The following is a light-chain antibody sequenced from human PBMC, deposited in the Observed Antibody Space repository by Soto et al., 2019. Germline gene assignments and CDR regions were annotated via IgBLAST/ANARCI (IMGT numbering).Light chain of an antibody. J-gene: IGKJ1*01. V-gene: IGKV1-5*01. CDR2: DAS. Sequence: DIQMTQSPSTLSASVGDRVTITCRASQSISSSLALYQQKPGKAPKLLIYDASNLESGVPSIFSGSGSGTEFTLTISSLPPDDFATYYCQQYSTYSTFGQGTKVDIK. CDR1: QSISSS. CDR3: QQYSTYST.